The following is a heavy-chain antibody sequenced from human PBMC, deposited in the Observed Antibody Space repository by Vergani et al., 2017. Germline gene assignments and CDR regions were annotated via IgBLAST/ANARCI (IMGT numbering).Heavy chain of an antibody. CDR1: GLIFGTYA. J-gene: IGHJ4*01. V-gene: IGHV3-23*01. Sequence: EVQLLESGGDLVQPGGSLGLSCTASGLIFGTYAMSWVRQAPGKGLEWVSGISASGAPTYYADSVKGRVTISRDNSKNTLYLQMNSLRVEDTAVYYCARAYGRYDWFDYWGQRTLVTVSS. CDR2: ISASGAPT. CDR3: ARAYGRYDWFDY. D-gene: IGHD1-20*01.